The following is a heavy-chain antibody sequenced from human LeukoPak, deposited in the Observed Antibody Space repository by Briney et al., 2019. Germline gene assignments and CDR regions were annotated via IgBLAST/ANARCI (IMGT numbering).Heavy chain of an antibody. CDR3: ASQYYDILTGYSHWFDP. V-gene: IGHV4-34*01. CDR2: INHSGST. J-gene: IGHJ5*02. D-gene: IGHD3-9*01. Sequence: SETLSLTCAVYGGSFSGYYWSWIRQPPGKGLEWIGEINHSGSTNYNPSLKSRVTISVDTSKNQFSLKLSSVTAADTAVYYCASQYYDILTGYSHWFDPWGQGTLVTVSS. CDR1: GGSFSGYY.